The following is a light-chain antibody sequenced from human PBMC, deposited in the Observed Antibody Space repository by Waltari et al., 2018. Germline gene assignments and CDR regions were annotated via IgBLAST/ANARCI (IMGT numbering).Light chain of an antibody. V-gene: IGLV1-44*01. CDR1: SSNIGTYT. J-gene: IGLJ3*02. CDR2: SNN. CDR3: AAWDASLQGVV. Sequence: QSVLTQPPSASGTPGQRVTISCSGGSSNIGTYTVNWYQKLPGTAPKLVIYSNNQRPSGVPDRFSGSKSGTSASLAISGLQSEDEADYYCAAWDASLQGVVFGGGTKLAVL.